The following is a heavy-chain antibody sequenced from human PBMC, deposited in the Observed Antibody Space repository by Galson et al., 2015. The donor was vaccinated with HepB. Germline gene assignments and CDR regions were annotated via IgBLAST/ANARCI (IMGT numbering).Heavy chain of an antibody. CDR3: ARGGFRRRYCSSTSCPTQH. V-gene: IGHV1-69*01. CDR1: GGTFSSYA. CDR2: IIPIFGIA. J-gene: IGHJ1*01. D-gene: IGHD2-2*01. Sequence: SCKASGGTFSSYAISWVRQAPGQGLEWMGGIIPIFGIANYAQKFQGRVTITADESTSTAYMELSSLRSEDTAVYYCARGGFRRRYCSSTSCPTQHWGQGTLVTVSS.